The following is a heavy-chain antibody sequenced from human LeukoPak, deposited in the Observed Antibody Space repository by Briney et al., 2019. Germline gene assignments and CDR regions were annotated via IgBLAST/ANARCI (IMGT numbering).Heavy chain of an antibody. Sequence: GGSLRLSCAASGFTFSSYSMNWVHQAPGKGLEWVANIKQDGSEKYYVDSVKGRFTISRDNAKNSLYLQMNSLRAEDTAVYYCAAPFYPRYDNSGYYYYWGQGTLVTVSS. J-gene: IGHJ4*02. CDR2: IKQDGSEK. V-gene: IGHV3-7*01. CDR1: GFTFSSYS. D-gene: IGHD3-22*01. CDR3: AAPFYPRYDNSGYYYY.